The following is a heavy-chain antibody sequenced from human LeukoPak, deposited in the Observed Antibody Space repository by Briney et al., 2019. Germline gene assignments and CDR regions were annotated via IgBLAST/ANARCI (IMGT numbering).Heavy chain of an antibody. V-gene: IGHV3-30*02. CDR3: AKSGYDSSGYYAPFDY. D-gene: IGHD3-22*01. CDR2: IRYDGSNK. Sequence: GGSLRLSCAASGFTFSSYGMHWVRQAPGKGLEWVAFIRYDGSNKYYADSVKGRFTISRDNSKDTLYLQMNSLRAEDTAVYYCAKSGYDSSGYYAPFDYWGQGTLVTVSS. CDR1: GFTFSSYG. J-gene: IGHJ4*02.